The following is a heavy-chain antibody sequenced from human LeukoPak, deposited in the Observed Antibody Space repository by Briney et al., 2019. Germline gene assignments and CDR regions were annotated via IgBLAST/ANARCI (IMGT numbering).Heavy chain of an antibody. CDR2: IYYSGST. CDR3: ARGSKWSPNSSGYSDRAFDI. Sequence: SETLSLTCTVSGGSISSGGYYWSWIRQHPGKGLEWIGYIYYSGSTYYNPSLKSRVTISVDTSKNQFSLKLSSVTAADTAVYYCARGSKWSPNSSGYSDRAFDIWGQGTMVTVSS. CDR1: GGSISSGGYY. V-gene: IGHV4-31*03. D-gene: IGHD3-22*01. J-gene: IGHJ3*02.